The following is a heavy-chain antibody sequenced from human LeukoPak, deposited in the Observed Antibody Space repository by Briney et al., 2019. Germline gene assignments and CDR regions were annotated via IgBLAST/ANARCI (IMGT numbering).Heavy chain of an antibody. V-gene: IGHV3-30*04. D-gene: IGHD3-3*01. CDR1: EFTFSSFT. CDR2: ISYDGRNK. J-gene: IGHJ2*01. CDR3: ARNFIWYFDY. Sequence: QPGRSLRLSCAASEFTFSSFTMHWVRQAPGKGLEWVAVISYDGRNKYYADSVKGRFTISRDNSKNTVDLQMNSLRVEDTAVYYCARNFIWYFDYWGRGSPVTVSS.